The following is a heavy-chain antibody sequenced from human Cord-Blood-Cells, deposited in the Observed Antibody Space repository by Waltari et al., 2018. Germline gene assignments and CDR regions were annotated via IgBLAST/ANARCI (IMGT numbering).Heavy chain of an antibody. V-gene: IGHV4-34*01. J-gene: IGHJ3*02. CDR3: ARGPTKGFDI. Sequence: QVQLQQWGAGLLKPSETLSLTCAGYGGSFSGYSWGWIRQPPGTGLEWSGGINHSGSTTYNPTLKSRVTISVDTSKNQFSLKLSSVTAADTAVYYCARGPTKGFDIWSQGTMVTVSS. CDR2: INHSGST. D-gene: IGHD2-8*01. CDR1: GGSFSGYS.